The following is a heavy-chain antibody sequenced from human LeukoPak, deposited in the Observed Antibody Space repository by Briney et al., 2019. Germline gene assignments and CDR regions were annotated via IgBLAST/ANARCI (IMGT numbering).Heavy chain of an antibody. Sequence: GGSLRLSCEASGFAVSSNYMSWVRQAPGKGLEWVSTFYSGVRTFYSDAVKGRFTIDRDPSKNSLFLQMKSLRAEDTAVYFCTGEVASEVTPTDWYFDLWGRGTLVTVSS. V-gene: IGHV3-66*01. CDR1: GFAVSSNY. J-gene: IGHJ2*01. CDR2: FYSGVRT. D-gene: IGHD4-23*01. CDR3: TGEVASEVTPTDWYFDL.